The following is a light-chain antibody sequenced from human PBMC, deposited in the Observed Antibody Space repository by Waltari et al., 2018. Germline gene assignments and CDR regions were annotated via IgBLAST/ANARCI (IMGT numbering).Light chain of an antibody. CDR3: QLYNMWPPGT. CDR2: AAS. V-gene: IGKV3-15*01. Sequence: EIVMTQSPATLSVSPGERATLSCRASQSVNSNLAWYQQRPGQAPRLLILAASIRATDVPARFSGSGSGTDFTLTISNLQSEDFAVYYCQLYNMWPPGTFGPGTKLEIK. CDR1: QSVNSN. J-gene: IGKJ2*01.